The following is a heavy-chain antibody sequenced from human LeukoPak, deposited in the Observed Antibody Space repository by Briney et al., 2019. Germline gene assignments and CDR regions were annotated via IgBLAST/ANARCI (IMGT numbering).Heavy chain of an antibody. J-gene: IGHJ5*02. CDR1: GGSISSGSYY. Sequence: PSETLSLTCTVSGGSISSGSYYWSWIRQPAGKGLEWIGRIYTSGSTNYNPSLKSRVTISVDTSKNQFSLKLSSVTAADTAAYYCARDGFDSNYESWFDPWGQGTLVTVSS. V-gene: IGHV4-61*02. CDR3: ARDGFDSNYESWFDP. CDR2: IYTSGST. D-gene: IGHD4-11*01.